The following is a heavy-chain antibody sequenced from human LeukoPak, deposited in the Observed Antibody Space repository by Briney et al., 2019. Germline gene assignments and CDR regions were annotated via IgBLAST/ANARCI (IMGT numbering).Heavy chain of an antibody. CDR1: GFTFSSYA. CDR2: ISGSGGST. V-gene: IGHV3-23*01. D-gene: IGHD4-17*01. J-gene: IGHJ6*03. Sequence: GGSLRLSCAASGFTFSSYAMSWVRQAPGKGLEWVSAISGSGGSTYYADSVKGRFTISRDNSKNTLYLQMNSLRAEDTAVYYCAKDPGAYHYYYYMDVWGKGTTVTVSS. CDR3: AKDPGAYHYYYYMDV.